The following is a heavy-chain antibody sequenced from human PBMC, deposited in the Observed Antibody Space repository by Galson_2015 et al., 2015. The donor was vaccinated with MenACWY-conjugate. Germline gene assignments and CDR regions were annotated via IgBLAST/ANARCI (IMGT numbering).Heavy chain of an antibody. V-gene: IGHV3-7*03. Sequence: SLRLSCAASGFTLSHYWMSWVRQAPGKGLEWVATIKEDGGEKYLVDSVKGRFTVSRDNSKHTLYLQMNSLRGDDMAVYFCARSSGMDVWGQGTTVTVSS. CDR2: IKEDGGEK. J-gene: IGHJ6*02. CDR3: ARSSGMDV. CDR1: GFTLSHYW.